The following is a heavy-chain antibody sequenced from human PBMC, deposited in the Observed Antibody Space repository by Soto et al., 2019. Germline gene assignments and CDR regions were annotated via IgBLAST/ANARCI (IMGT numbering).Heavy chain of an antibody. J-gene: IGHJ4*02. V-gene: IGHV4-59*01. CDR2: IYYSGST. D-gene: IGHD2-2*01. CDR3: ARAVLPATAPFDY. Sequence: QVQLQESGPRLVKPSETLSLTCIVSGGSISNYYWSWIRQPPGKGLEWIGYIYYSGSTNYNPSLQSRVTISVDTSQNQFSLKLSSVTAADTAGYYCARAVLPATAPFDYWGQGTLVTVSS. CDR1: GGSISNYY.